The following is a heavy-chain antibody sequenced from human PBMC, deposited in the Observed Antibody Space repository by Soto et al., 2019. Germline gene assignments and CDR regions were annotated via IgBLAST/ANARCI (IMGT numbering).Heavy chain of an antibody. CDR2: ITSDGTTT. D-gene: IGHD3-10*01. V-gene: IGHV3-74*01. CDR3: APGGFGGGK. CDR1: GFTFTSFS. Sequence: EVQLVESGGGLVQPGGSLRLSCAASGFTFTSFSMHWVRQAPGKGLVGVSRITSDGTTTSYVDSVKGRFTISRDNAKNTLYLQMNSLRVEDTAVYFCAPGGFGGGKWGQGTLVTVSS. J-gene: IGHJ4*02.